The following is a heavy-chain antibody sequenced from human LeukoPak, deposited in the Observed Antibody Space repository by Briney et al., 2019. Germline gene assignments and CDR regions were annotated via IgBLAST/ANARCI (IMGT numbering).Heavy chain of an antibody. CDR1: GGSIKSYF. CDR3: ARHLYGDYVSDS. V-gene: IGHV4-59*08. J-gene: IGHJ4*02. Sequence: PSETLSLTCTVSGGSIKSYFWSWIRQSPGKGLEWIGYISHRGSTNYNPSLKSRVIISIDTSKNQFSLKLSSVTAADTAVYYCARHLYGDYVSDSWGQGNLVTVSS. D-gene: IGHD4-17*01. CDR2: ISHRGST.